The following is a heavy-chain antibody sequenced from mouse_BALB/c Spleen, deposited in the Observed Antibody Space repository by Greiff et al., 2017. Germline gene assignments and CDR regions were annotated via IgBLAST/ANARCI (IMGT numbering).Heavy chain of an antibody. CDR3: ARNLDDGYYDPLDY. D-gene: IGHD2-3*01. V-gene: IGHV2-2*02. J-gene: IGHJ2*01. CDR2: IWSGGST. Sequence: VQLQESGPGLVQPSQSLSITCTVSGFSLTSYGVHWVRQSPGKGLEWLGVIWSGGSTDYNAAFISRLSISKDNSKSQVFFKMNSLQANDTAIYYCARNLDDGYYDPLDYWGQGTTLTVSS. CDR1: GFSLTSYG.